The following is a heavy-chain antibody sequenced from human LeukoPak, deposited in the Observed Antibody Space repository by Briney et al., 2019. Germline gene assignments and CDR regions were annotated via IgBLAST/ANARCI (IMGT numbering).Heavy chain of an antibody. Sequence: GSLILSCAASGFTFSRYSMNWVRQAPGKGLGWVSSMSSSSGLIYYGDTVKGRFTVSRDNAKRSLYLQMNSLRADDTAVYYCAREFDGSASGAGYWGQGTLVTVSS. CDR3: AREFDGSASGAGY. D-gene: IGHD1-26*01. CDR2: MSSSSGLI. CDR1: GFTFSRYS. V-gene: IGHV3-21*01. J-gene: IGHJ4*02.